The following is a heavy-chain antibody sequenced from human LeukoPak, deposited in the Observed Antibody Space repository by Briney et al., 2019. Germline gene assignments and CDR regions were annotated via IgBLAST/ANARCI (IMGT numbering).Heavy chain of an antibody. CDR3: ARDQGGVGY. CDR2: IYSGGST. Sequence: GGSLRLSCVASGFTFDDYGMSWVRQAPGKGLEWVSVIYSGGSTYYADSVKGRFTISRDNSENTLYLQMNSLRAEDTAVYYCARDQGGVGYWGQGTLVTVSS. D-gene: IGHD3-16*01. J-gene: IGHJ4*02. V-gene: IGHV3-66*01. CDR1: GFTFDDYG.